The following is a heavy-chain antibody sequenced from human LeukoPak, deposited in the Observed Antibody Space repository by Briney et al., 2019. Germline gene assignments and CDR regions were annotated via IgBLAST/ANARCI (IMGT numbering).Heavy chain of an antibody. J-gene: IGHJ4*02. CDR3: ARFIAAPYYFDY. CDR2: IKQDESEK. D-gene: IGHD6-13*01. V-gene: IGHV3-7*01. CDR1: GFTFNNYW. Sequence: GGSLRLSCEASGFTFNNYWMSWFRQAPGKGLEWVANIKQDESEKNYVDSVKGRFTISRDNVKNSLYLQMNSLRAEDTAVYYCARFIAAPYYFDYWGRGTLVTVSS.